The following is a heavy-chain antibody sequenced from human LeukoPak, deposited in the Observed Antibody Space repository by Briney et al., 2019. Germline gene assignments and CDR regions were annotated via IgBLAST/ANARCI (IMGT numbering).Heavy chain of an antibody. J-gene: IGHJ6*02. D-gene: IGHD2-21*02. Sequence: GSSVKVSCKASGGTFNSYAISWVRQAPGQGLEWMGRIIPILHIANYAQKFQGRVTITADKFTSTAYMELSSLRSEDTAVYYCARDPDEVVTPVDDYYYGMDVWGQGTTVTVSS. CDR2: IIPILHIA. CDR1: GGTFNSYA. CDR3: ARDPDEVVTPVDDYYYGMDV. V-gene: IGHV1-69*04.